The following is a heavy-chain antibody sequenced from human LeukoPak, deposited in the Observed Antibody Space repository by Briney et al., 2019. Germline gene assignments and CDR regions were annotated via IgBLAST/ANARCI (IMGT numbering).Heavy chain of an antibody. CDR3: ARAVDWSGSYYMNI. Sequence: PSETLSFTCTVSGGSISSYYWSWIRQPPGKGLEWIGYIYYSGSTNYNPSLKSRVTISVDTSKNHFSLKLSSVTAADTAVYYCARAVDWSGSYYMNICVSGTTATVSS. D-gene: IGHD3-3*01. J-gene: IGHJ6*03. V-gene: IGHV4-59*01. CDR2: IYYSGST. CDR1: GGSISSYY.